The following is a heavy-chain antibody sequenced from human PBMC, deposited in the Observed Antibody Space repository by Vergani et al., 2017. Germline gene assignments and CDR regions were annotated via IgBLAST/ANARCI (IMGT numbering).Heavy chain of an antibody. V-gene: IGHV1-46*01. Sequence: QVQLVQSGAEVKKPGASVKVSCKASGYTFSSYYMHWVRQAPGQGLEWMGIINPSGGSTSYAQKFQGRVTMTRDTSTSTVYMELSSLRSEDTAVYYCASADYSGNLPGDYWGQGTLVTVSS. D-gene: IGHD4-23*01. J-gene: IGHJ4*02. CDR3: ASADYSGNLPGDY. CDR2: INPSGGST. CDR1: GYTFSSYY.